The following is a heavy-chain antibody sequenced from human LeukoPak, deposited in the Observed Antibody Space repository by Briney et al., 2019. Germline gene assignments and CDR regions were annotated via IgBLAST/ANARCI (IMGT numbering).Heavy chain of an antibody. V-gene: IGHV1-2*02. CDR2: INPNSGGT. J-gene: IGHJ5*02. CDR3: ARDDDSSSWYRFDP. CDR1: GYTFTGYY. D-gene: IGHD6-13*01. Sequence: ASVKVSCKASGYTFTGYYMHWVRQAPGQGLEWMGWINPNSGGTNYAQKFQGRVTMTRDTSISIAYMELSRLRSDDTAVYYCARDDDSSSWYRFDPWGQGTLVTVSS.